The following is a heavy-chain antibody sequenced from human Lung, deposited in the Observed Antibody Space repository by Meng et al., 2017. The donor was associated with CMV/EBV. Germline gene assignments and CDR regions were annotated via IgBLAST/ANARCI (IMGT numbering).Heavy chain of an antibody. CDR2: ITWNSGNI. V-gene: IGHV3-9*01. J-gene: IGHJ6*02. Sequence: GGSXRLXCVGSGFTYENYAMHWVRQAPGKGLEWVSGITWNSGNIDYADSVKGRFTVSRDNAKNSVYLQMNSLRPEDTAFYYCAGDVGEYYLPSKGMDVWGQAXTVTVSS. D-gene: IGHD3-10*01. CDR1: GFTYENYA. CDR3: AGDVGEYYLPSKGMDV.